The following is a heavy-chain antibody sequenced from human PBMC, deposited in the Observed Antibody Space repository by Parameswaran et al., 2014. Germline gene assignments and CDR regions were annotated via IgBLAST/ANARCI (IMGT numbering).Heavy chain of an antibody. D-gene: IGHD5-12*01. J-gene: IGHJ3*02. CDR1: GYSFTSYW. CDR3: ARQADIVATILDAFDI. Sequence: GGSLRLSCKGSGYSFTSYWIAWVRQMPGKGLEWMGIIYPGDSDTRYSPSFQGQVTISADKSISTAYLQWSSLKASDTAMYYCARQADIVATILDAFDIWGQGTMVTVSS. V-gene: IGHV5-51*01. CDR2: IYPGDSDT.